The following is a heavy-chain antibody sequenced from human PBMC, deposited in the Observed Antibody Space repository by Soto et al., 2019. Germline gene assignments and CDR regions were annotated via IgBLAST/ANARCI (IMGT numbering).Heavy chain of an antibody. CDR2: IYTSGST. CDR3: ARETTGYGSSWYYLYSNWFDP. V-gene: IGHV4-4*07. J-gene: IGHJ5*02. CDR1: GGSISSYY. D-gene: IGHD6-13*01. Sequence: SETLSITCTVSGGSISSYYWSWIRQPAGKGLEWIGRIYTSGSTNYNPSLKSRVTMSVDTSKNQFSLKLSSVTAADTAVYYCARETTGYGSSWYYLYSNWFDPWGQGTLVTVSS.